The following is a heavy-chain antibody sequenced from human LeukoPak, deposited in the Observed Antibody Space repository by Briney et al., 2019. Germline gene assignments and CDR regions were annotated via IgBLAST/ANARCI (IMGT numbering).Heavy chain of an antibody. Sequence: PGGSLRLSCAASGFTFSSYGMHWVRQAPGKGLEWVAVIWYDGSNKYYADSVKGRFTISRDNSKNTLYLQMNSLRVEDTAVYYCARAGSRPLIVVVEGVYFNYWGQGTLVTVSS. D-gene: IGHD3-22*01. CDR2: IWYDGSNK. CDR1: GFTFSSYG. J-gene: IGHJ4*02. CDR3: ARAGSRPLIVVVEGVYFNY. V-gene: IGHV3-33*01.